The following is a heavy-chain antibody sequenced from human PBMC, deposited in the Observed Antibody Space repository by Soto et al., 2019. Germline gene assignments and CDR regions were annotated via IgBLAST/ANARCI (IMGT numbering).Heavy chain of an antibody. V-gene: IGHV4-59*02. Sequence: SETLSLTCTVSGGSVSSYYWSWIRQPPGKGLEWIGYIYDSGSTNYNPSLKSRVTISVDTSKNQFSLHLSSVTAADTAVYYCARGPVYGSDWNGRVDYWGRGTLVTVSS. CDR3: ARGPVYGSDWNGRVDY. J-gene: IGHJ4*02. CDR2: IYDSGST. CDR1: GGSVSSYY. D-gene: IGHD6-19*01.